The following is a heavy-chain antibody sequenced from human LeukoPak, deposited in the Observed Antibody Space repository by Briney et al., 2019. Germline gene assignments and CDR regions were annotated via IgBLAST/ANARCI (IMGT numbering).Heavy chain of an antibody. V-gene: IGHV3-7*01. CDR1: GFTFSSFW. J-gene: IGHJ4*02. CDR2: MNQDGSEK. Sequence: GGSLRLSCAASGFTFSSFWMDWVRQAPGKGLEWVANMNQDGSEKNYVDFVEGRFTISRDNAKNSLYLQMDSLTAEDTAVYYCARESTAVIPGYWGQGTLVTVSS. D-gene: IGHD4-23*01. CDR3: ARESTAVIPGY.